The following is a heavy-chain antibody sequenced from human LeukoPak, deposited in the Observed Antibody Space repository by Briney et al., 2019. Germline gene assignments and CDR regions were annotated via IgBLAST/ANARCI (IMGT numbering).Heavy chain of an antibody. Sequence: AGGSLRLSCAASGFTFSSYSMNWVRQAPGKGLEWVSSISSSSSYIYYADSVKGRFTISRDNAKNSLYLQMNSLRAEDTAVYYCARDQGGGSYPYYYYYGMDVWGQGTTVTVSS. CDR2: ISSSSSYI. D-gene: IGHD1-26*01. CDR1: GFTFSSYS. V-gene: IGHV3-21*01. J-gene: IGHJ6*02. CDR3: ARDQGGGSYPYYYYYGMDV.